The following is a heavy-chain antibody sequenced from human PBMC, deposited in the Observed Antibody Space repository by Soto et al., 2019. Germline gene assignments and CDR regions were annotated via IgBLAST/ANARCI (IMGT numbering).Heavy chain of an antibody. CDR1: GFTFSSYA. CDR2: ISGSGGST. V-gene: IGHV3-23*01. CDR3: AGIGYSGYDFHY. J-gene: IGHJ4*02. Sequence: PGGSLRLSCAASGFTFSSYAMSGVRQAPGKGLEWVSAISGSGGSTYYADSVKGRFTISRDNSKNTLYLQMNSLRAEDTAVYYCAGIGYSGYDFHYWGQGTLVTVSS. D-gene: IGHD5-12*01.